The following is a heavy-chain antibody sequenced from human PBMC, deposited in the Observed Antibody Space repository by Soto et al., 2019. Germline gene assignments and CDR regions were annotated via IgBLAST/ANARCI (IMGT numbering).Heavy chain of an antibody. V-gene: IGHV4-30-4*01. D-gene: IGHD3-10*01. CDR2: IYYSGSA. J-gene: IGHJ5*01. Sequence: QVQLQESGPRLVKPSQTLSLICTVSGGSINSADYYWSWIRQPPGKGLEYIGYIYYSGSAYYSPSLKSRVTISLDTSKNQFSLSLRSMTAADTAVYYCARVRMSYYRLDSWGQGTLVTASS. CDR1: GGSINSADYY. CDR3: ARVRMSYYRLDS.